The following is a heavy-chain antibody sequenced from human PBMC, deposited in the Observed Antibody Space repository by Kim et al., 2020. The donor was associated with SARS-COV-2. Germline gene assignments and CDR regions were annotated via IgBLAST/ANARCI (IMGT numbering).Heavy chain of an antibody. J-gene: IGHJ4*02. CDR1: GFTFSSYG. CDR2: ISYDGSNK. V-gene: IGHV3-30*18. CDR3: AKEDCSGGSCYLDY. Sequence: GGSLRLSCAASGFTFSSYGMHWVRQAPGKGLEWVAVISYDGSNKYYADSVTGRFTISRDNSKNTLYLQMNSLRAEDTAVYYCAKEDCSGGSCYLDYWGQGTLVTVSS. D-gene: IGHD2-15*01.